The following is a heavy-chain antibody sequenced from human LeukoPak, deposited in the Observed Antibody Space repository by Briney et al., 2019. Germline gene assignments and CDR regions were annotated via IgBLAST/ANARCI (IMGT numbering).Heavy chain of an antibody. CDR1: GYSISSGYY. D-gene: IGHD5-18*01. CDR3: VRDTRGYSFDY. V-gene: IGHV4-38-2*02. J-gene: IGHJ4*02. CDR2: IYHSGIT. Sequence: PSETLSLTCTVSGYSISSGYYWGWIRQPPGKGLEWIGYIYHSGITYYNPSLKSRVTISVDTSKNQFSLKLRSVTAADTAVYYCVRDTRGYSFDYWGQGTLVTVSS.